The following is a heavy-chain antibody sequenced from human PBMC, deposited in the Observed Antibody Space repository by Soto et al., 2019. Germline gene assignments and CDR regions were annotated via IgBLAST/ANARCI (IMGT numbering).Heavy chain of an antibody. CDR1: GFTVSSNY. J-gene: IGHJ6*03. V-gene: IGHV3-66*01. Sequence: GGSLRLSCAASGFTVSSNYMSWVRQAPGKGLEWVSVIYSGGSTYYADSVKGRFTISRDNSKNPLYLQMNSLRAEDTAVYYCAREGHPSTHYYYYYMDVWGKGTTVTVSS. D-gene: IGHD1-1*01. CDR3: AREGHPSTHYYYYYMDV. CDR2: IYSGGST.